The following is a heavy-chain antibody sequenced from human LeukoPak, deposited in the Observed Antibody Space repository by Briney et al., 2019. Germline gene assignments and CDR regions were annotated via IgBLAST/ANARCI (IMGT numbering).Heavy chain of an antibody. CDR2: IIHSGST. CDR3: APRGDIEHSYGYGKWFDP. Sequence: SETLSLTCAVYGGSLSVSYWSWIRQPPGRGLEWMGEIIHSGSTNYNASLKSRVTISVDTSKNQFSLRLSSVTAADTAVYYCAPRGDIEHSYGYGKWFDPWGQGTRVTVSS. V-gene: IGHV4-34*12. CDR1: GGSLSVSY. J-gene: IGHJ5*02. D-gene: IGHD5-18*01.